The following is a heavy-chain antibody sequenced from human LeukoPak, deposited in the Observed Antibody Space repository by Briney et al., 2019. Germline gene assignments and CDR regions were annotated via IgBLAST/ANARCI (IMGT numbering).Heavy chain of an antibody. CDR1: GFTFSVYG. D-gene: IGHD6-13*01. CDR3: AKAAAYSRNWTPFDD. J-gene: IGHJ4*02. V-gene: IGHV3-33*05. Sequence: GGSLRLSCAASGFTFSVYGMHWVRQAPGKGLEWVALLSGDETYIDYTDSVKGRFTISRDTSKNTLFLQMNSLRADDTAIYYCAKAAAYSRNWTPFDDWGQGTLVIVSS. CDR2: LSGDETYI.